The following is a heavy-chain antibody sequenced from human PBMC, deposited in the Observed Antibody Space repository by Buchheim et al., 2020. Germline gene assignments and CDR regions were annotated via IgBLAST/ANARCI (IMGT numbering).Heavy chain of an antibody. CDR2: ISAYDGNT. CDR3: ARSLSPNWNDRSLLWY. D-gene: IGHD1-1*01. J-gene: IGHJ4*02. V-gene: IGHV1-18*01. CDR1: GYTFTSYS. Sequence: QVQLVQSGAEVKKPGASVKVSCKASGYTFTSYSFNWVRQAPGQGLEWMAWISAYDGNTNYAQKFQGRVTVTIDTSTTTAYLELRTLTSDDTAVYYWARSLSPNWNDRSLLWYWGEGTL.